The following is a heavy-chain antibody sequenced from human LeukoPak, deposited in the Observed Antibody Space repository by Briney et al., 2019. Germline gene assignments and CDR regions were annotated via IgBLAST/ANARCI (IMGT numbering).Heavy chain of an antibody. V-gene: IGHV4-34*01. CDR3: ARLSSSWYYVDYYYYYMDV. D-gene: IGHD6-13*01. J-gene: IGHJ6*03. Sequence: PSETLSLTCAVYGGSFSGYYWSWVRQPPGKGLEWIGEIYHSGSTNYNPSLKSRVTISVDTSKNQFSLMLSSVTAADTAVYYCARLSSSWYYVDYYYYYMDVWGKGTTVTVSS. CDR2: IYHSGST. CDR1: GGSFSGYY.